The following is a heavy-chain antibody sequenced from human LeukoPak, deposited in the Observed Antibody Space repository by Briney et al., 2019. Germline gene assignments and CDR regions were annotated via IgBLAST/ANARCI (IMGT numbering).Heavy chain of an antibody. V-gene: IGHV3-23*01. J-gene: IGHJ4*02. Sequence: GGSLRLSCAASGFTFSSYAMSWVRQAPGKGLEWVAAISGSGGSTYYADSVKGRFTISRDNSKNTLYLQMNSLRAEDTAVYYCAKGRYSYGIFDSWGQGTLVTVSS. CDR2: ISGSGGST. D-gene: IGHD5-18*01. CDR1: GFTFSSYA. CDR3: AKGRYSYGIFDS.